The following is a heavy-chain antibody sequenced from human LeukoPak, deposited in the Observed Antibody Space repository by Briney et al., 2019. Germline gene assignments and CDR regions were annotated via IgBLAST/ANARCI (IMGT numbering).Heavy chain of an antibody. D-gene: IGHD1-26*01. V-gene: IGHV4-59*01. CDR2: IYYSGST. J-gene: IGHJ4*02. Sequence: RPSETLSLTCTVSGGSISSYYWSWIRQPPGRGLEWIGYIYYSGSTNYNPSLKSQVTISVDTSKNQFSLKLSSVTAADTAVYYCASGRSGSRTGYFDYWGQGTLVTVSS. CDR1: GGSISSYY. CDR3: ASGRSGSRTGYFDY.